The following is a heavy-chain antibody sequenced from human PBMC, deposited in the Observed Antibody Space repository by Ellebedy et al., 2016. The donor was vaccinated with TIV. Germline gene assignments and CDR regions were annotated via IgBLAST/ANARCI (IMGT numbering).Heavy chain of an antibody. Sequence: SVKVSXKASGGTFSSYAISWVRQAPGQGLEWMGGIIPIFGTANYAQKFQGRVTITADESTSTAYMELSSLRSEDTAVYYCAREVKGDYDFWSGYYDHGDFDYWGQGTLVTVSS. CDR3: AREVKGDYDFWSGYYDHGDFDY. V-gene: IGHV1-69*13. J-gene: IGHJ4*02. D-gene: IGHD3-3*01. CDR1: GGTFSSYA. CDR2: IIPIFGTA.